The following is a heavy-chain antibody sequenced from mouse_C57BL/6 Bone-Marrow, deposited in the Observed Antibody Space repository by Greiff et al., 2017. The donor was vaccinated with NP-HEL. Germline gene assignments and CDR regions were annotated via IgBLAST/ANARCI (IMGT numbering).Heavy chain of an antibody. CDR2: ISYDGSN. CDR1: GYSITSGYY. D-gene: IGHD2-13*01. Sequence: VQLKQSGPGLVKPSQSLSLTCSVTGYSITSGYYWNWIRQFPGNKLEWMGYISYDGSNNYNPSLKNRISITRDTSKNQFFLKLNSVTTEDTATYYCAREHCDASYWYFDVWGTGTTVTVSS. J-gene: IGHJ1*03. V-gene: IGHV3-6*01. CDR3: AREHCDASYWYFDV.